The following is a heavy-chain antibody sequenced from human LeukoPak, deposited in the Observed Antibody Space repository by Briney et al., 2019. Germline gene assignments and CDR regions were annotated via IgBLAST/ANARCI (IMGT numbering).Heavy chain of an antibody. CDR2: IYYSGST. CDR3: ALEGLIWGAFDI. CDR1: GGSISSYY. J-gene: IGHJ3*02. D-gene: IGHD2-8*01. V-gene: IGHV4-59*01. Sequence: SETLSLTCTHSGGSISSYYWSWIRQPPGKGLEWIGYIYYSGSTKYNPSLTSRVTISVDTSKNQFSLKRSSVTAAYTAVYYCALEGLIWGAFDIWGQGTMVTVSS.